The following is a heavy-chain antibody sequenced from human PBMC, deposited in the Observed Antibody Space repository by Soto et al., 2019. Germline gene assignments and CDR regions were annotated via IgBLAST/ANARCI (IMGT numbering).Heavy chain of an antibody. J-gene: IGHJ4*02. CDR1: GGSISSYY. D-gene: IGHD3-22*01. V-gene: IGHV4-59*01. Sequence: SETLSLTCTVSGGSISSYYWSWIRQPPGKGLEWIGYIYYSGSTNYNPSLKSRVSISVDTSKNQFSLKLISVTAVDTAVYYCAREGDYYDSSGYSYWGQGTLVTVS. CDR3: AREGDYYDSSGYSY. CDR2: IYYSGST.